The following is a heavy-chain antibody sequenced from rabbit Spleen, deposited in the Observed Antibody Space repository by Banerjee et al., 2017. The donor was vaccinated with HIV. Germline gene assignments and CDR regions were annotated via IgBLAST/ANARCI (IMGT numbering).Heavy chain of an antibody. CDR1: GVSFSGNSY. J-gene: IGHJ4*01. D-gene: IGHD1-1*01. V-gene: IGHV1S40*01. CDR3: ARALYSGTVNNL. Sequence: QSLEESGGDLVKPGASLTLTCIASGVSFSGNSYMCWVRQAPGKGLEWIACIDSGSSGFTYFASWANGRFTISKTSSTTATLQMTSLTAADTATYFCARALYSGTVNNLWGPGTLVTVS. CDR2: IDSGSSGFT.